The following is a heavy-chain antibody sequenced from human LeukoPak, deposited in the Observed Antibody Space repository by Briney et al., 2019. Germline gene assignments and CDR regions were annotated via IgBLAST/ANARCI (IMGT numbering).Heavy chain of an antibody. Sequence: GGSLRLSCAASGFTFSSYSMNWVRQAPGKGLEWVSSISSSSSYIYYADSVKGRFTISRDNAKNSLYLQMNSLRAEDTAVYYCARDYNWELPDAFDIWGQGTMVTVSS. CDR3: ARDYNWELPDAFDI. D-gene: IGHD1-26*01. CDR1: GFTFSSYS. V-gene: IGHV3-21*01. J-gene: IGHJ3*02. CDR2: ISSSSSYI.